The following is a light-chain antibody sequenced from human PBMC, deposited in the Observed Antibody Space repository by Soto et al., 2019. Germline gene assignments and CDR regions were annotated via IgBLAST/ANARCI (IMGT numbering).Light chain of an antibody. V-gene: IGKV3-20*01. J-gene: IGKJ4*01. CDR3: QPYGSSPLT. Sequence: EMVLTQSPGTLSLSPGERATLSCRASQSVSSSYLAWYQQKPGQAPRLLIYGASSRATGIPDRFSGSGSGTDFTLTISRLEPEGFAVYYCQPYGSSPLTFGGGTKVEIK. CDR1: QSVSSSY. CDR2: GAS.